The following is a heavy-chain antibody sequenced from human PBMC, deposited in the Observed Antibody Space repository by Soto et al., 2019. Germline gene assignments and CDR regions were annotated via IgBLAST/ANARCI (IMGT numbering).Heavy chain of an antibody. D-gene: IGHD2-15*01. CDR3: ARAYSGRLPRRADYYFAMDV. CDR1: GFTFSAYD. V-gene: IGHV3-13*05. J-gene: IGHJ6*02. CDR2: IGAADDP. Sequence: EVQLVESGGGVVQPGESLRLSCVASGFTFSAYDMHWVRQTTGKGLEWVSAIGAADDPYYLVSVKGRFTISRENAKNSLYLQMNSLRAEDTAVYYCARAYSGRLPRRADYYFAMDVWGQGTTVTVSS.